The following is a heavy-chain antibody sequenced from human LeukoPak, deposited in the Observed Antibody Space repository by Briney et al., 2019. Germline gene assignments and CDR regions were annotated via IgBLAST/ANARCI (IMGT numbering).Heavy chain of an antibody. J-gene: IGHJ4*02. D-gene: IGHD3-22*01. V-gene: IGHV3-23*01. CDR3: AKGSITMIVVVSFDY. CDR1: GFTFDDYA. CDR2: ISNSGDAT. Sequence: GGSLRLSCAASGFTFDDYAMHWVRQAPGQGLEWVSTISNSGDATFYADAVKGRFTISRDNSKNTLYLQMNSLRAEDTAVYYCAKGSITMIVVVSFDYWGQGTLVTVSS.